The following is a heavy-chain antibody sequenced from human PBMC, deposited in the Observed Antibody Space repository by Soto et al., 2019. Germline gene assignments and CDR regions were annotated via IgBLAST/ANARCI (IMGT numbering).Heavy chain of an antibody. CDR2: IYWNDDK. J-gene: IGHJ6*02. Sequence: QITLEESGPTLVKPTQTLTLTCTFSGFSLTTGGVGVGWIRQPPGKALEWLALIYWNDDKRYTPSLKSRLTITKDTSKNQVVLTMTNMDPVDTATYYCAHSGDGVYYYYAMDVWGQGTTVTVSS. CDR3: AHSGDGVYYYYAMDV. D-gene: IGHD6-13*01. V-gene: IGHV2-5*01. CDR1: GFSLTTGGVG.